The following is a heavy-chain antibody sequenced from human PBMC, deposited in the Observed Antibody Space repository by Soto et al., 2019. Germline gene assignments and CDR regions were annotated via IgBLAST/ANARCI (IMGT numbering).Heavy chain of an antibody. V-gene: IGHV1-24*01. CDR1: GYTLTELS. CDR2: FDPEDGET. Sequence: ASVKVSCKVSGYTLTELSMHWVRQAPGKGLEWMGGFDPEDGETIYAQKFQGRVTMTEDTSTDTAYMELSSLRSEDTAVYYCAPVPILGGTREPAYYFDYWGQGTLVTVSS. J-gene: IGHJ4*02. CDR3: APVPILGGTREPAYYFDY. D-gene: IGHD1-26*01.